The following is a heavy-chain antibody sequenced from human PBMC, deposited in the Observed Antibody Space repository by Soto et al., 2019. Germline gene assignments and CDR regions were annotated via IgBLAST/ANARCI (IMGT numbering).Heavy chain of an antibody. Sequence: TENLSLTCTVYGGSIRNNYWSWIRQPPGKELEWIGYIYYSGSTNYNPSLKSRVTISVDTSKNQLSLKLSSVTAADTAVYYCARVTSETPEWSDFDNCAQGTLVTVSS. V-gene: IGHV4-59*12. CDR2: IYYSGST. CDR1: GGSIRNNY. J-gene: IGHJ4*02. CDR3: ARVTSETPEWSDFDN. D-gene: IGHD2-8*01.